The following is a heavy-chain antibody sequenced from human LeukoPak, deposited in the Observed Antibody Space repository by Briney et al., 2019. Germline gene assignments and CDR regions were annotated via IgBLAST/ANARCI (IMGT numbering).Heavy chain of an antibody. CDR1: GYTFTSYD. Sequence: ASVKVSCKASGYTFTSYDINGVRQATGQGLEWMGWMNPNSGNTGYAQKFQGRVTMTRNTSISTAYMELSSLRSEDTAVYYCARGQLSYGGNWFDPWGQGTLVTVSS. CDR2: MNPNSGNT. D-gene: IGHD4-23*01. CDR3: ARGQLSYGGNWFDP. J-gene: IGHJ5*02. V-gene: IGHV1-8*01.